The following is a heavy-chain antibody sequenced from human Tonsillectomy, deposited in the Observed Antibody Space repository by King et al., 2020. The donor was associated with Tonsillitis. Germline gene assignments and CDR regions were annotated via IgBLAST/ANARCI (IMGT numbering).Heavy chain of an antibody. CDR1: GGSISSYY. J-gene: IGHJ6*02. CDR2: IYYSGST. V-gene: IGHV4-59*01. CDR3: ATKSGSVATADYHYGVAV. D-gene: IGHD2-21*02. Sequence: QVQLQESGPGLVKPSETLSLTCTVSGGSISSYYWSWIRQPPGKGLEWIGYIYYSGSTNYNPSLKSRVTISVDTSKNQFSLKLSSVTAADTAVYYCATKSGSVATADYHYGVAVWGQGTTVTVSS.